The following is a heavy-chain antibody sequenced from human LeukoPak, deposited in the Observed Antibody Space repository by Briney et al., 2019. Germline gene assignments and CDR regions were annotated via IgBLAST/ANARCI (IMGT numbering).Heavy chain of an antibody. V-gene: IGHV4-59*01. CDR1: GGSISSSN. CDR2: IDNSGST. CDR3: TRAPLYSGGSGWSIYYFYAMDV. Sequence: SETLSLTCTVSGGSISSSNWSWVRQPPGKGLEWSGYIDNSGSTKYNPSLKSRVTISLDTPKSQFSLKLSSVTAAATAVYYCTRAPLYSGGSGWSIYYFYAMDVWGQGTTVTVSS. D-gene: IGHD6-19*01. J-gene: IGHJ6*02.